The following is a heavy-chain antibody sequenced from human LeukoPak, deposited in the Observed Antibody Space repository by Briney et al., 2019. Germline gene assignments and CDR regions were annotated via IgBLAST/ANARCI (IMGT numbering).Heavy chain of an antibody. V-gene: IGHV3-13*04. J-gene: IGHJ4*02. CDR1: GFALSGCG. Sequence: PGGSLRLSCAASGFALSGCGLHWVRQIQGEGLECVSAIGPSGDTYYPAAVKGRFTISRDDAKNSFYLQMNNLRAEDTAVYYCAREHFGYFDLWGQGTLVTVSS. D-gene: IGHD3-10*01. CDR2: IGPSGDT. CDR3: AREHFGYFDL.